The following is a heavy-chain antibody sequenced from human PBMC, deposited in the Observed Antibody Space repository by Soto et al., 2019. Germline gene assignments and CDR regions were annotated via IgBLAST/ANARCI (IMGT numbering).Heavy chain of an antibody. Sequence: PSETLSLTCTVSGGSISSYYWSWIRQPPGKGLEWIGYIYYSGSTNYNPSLKSRVTISVDTSKNQFSLKLSSVTAADTAVYYCARASLKYSSSSVGYWFDPWGQGTLVTVSS. V-gene: IGHV4-59*01. CDR2: IYYSGST. CDR3: ARASLKYSSSSVGYWFDP. D-gene: IGHD6-6*01. J-gene: IGHJ5*02. CDR1: GGSISSYY.